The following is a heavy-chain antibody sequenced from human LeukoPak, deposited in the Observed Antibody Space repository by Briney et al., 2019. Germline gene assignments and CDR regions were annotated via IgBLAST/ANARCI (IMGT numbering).Heavy chain of an antibody. CDR3: AKVSIYYYDSSGYSDY. D-gene: IGHD3-22*01. Sequence: PGGSLRLSCAASGFTFDDYAMHWVRQAPGKGLEWVSAISGSGGSTYYADSVKGRFTISRDNSKNTLYLQMNSLRAEDTAVYYCAKVSIYYYDSSGYSDYWGQGTLVTVSS. CDR1: GFTFDDYA. J-gene: IGHJ4*02. V-gene: IGHV3-23*01. CDR2: ISGSGGST.